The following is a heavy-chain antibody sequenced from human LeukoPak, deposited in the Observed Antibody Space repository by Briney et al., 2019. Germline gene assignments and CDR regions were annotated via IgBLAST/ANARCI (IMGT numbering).Heavy chain of an antibody. CDR3: AKDLHTVTTFGYYYYYYYMDV. V-gene: IGHV4-39*07. Sequence: SETLSLTCTVSGGSVSSTSHYWGWIRQPPGKGLEWIGSIYYSGNNYYNPSLKSRVTLSVDTSKNQFSLKLSSVTAEDTAVYYCAKDLHTVTTFGYYYYYYYMDVWGKGTTVTVAS. D-gene: IGHD4-17*01. CDR2: IYYSGNN. CDR1: GGSVSSTSHY. J-gene: IGHJ6*03.